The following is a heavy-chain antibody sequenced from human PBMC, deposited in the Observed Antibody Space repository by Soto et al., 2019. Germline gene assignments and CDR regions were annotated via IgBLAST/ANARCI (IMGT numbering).Heavy chain of an antibody. D-gene: IGHD2-15*01. CDR2: IYYSGST. CDR3: ARLVAATGGYHYGMDV. Sequence: PSETLSLTCTVSGGSISSGGYYWSWIRQHPGKGLEWIGYIYYSGSTYYNPSLKSRVTISVDTSKNQFSLKLSSVTAADTAVYYCARLVAATGGYHYGMDVRGQGTTVTVSS. J-gene: IGHJ6*02. CDR1: GGSISSGGYY. V-gene: IGHV4-31*03.